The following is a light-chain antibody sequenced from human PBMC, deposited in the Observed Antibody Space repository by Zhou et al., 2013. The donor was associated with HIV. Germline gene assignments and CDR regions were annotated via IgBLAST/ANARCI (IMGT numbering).Light chain of an antibody. CDR2: GAT. V-gene: IGKV1-39*01. CDR1: QAISNY. J-gene: IGKJ1*01. Sequence: DIRMTQSPSSLSASVGDTVTIYCRASQAISNYVNWYQQKPGKAPKLLIYGATSLQRGVPSRFSGSGSGTDFTLTIRPVRREDFATYFCQQAYDSPRTFGQGTTV. CDR3: QQAYDSPRT.